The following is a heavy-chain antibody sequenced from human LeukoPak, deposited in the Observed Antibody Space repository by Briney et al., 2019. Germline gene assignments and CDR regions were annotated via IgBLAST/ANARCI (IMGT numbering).Heavy chain of an antibody. CDR2: IHYSGST. CDR1: GGSISSYY. CDR3: ARGRRGRDYYYYYMDV. D-gene: IGHD3/OR15-3a*01. Sequence: SETLSLTCTVSGGSISSYYWSWIRQPPGKGLEWIGYIHYSGSTHYNPSLKSRVTISVDTSKNQVSLKLNSVTAADTAVYYCARGRRGRDYYYYYMDVWGKGTTVTISS. J-gene: IGHJ6*03. V-gene: IGHV4-59*12.